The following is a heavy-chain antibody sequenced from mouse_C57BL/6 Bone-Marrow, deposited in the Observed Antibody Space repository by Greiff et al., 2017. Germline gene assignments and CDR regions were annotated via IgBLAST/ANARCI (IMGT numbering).Heavy chain of an antibody. Sequence: QVHVKQPGAELVKPGASVKLSCKASGYTFTSYWMHWVKQRPGQGLEWIGMIHPNSGSTNYNEKFKSKATLTVDKSSSTAYMQLSSLTSEDSAVYYCARWDYYGSSYFSWFAYWGQGTLVTVSA. CDR2: IHPNSGST. CDR1: GYTFTSYW. CDR3: ARWDYYGSSYFSWFAY. D-gene: IGHD1-1*01. J-gene: IGHJ3*01. V-gene: IGHV1-64*01.